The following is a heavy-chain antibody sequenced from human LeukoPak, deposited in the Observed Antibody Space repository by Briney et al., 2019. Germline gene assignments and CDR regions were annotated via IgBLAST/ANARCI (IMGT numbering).Heavy chain of an antibody. D-gene: IGHD1-26*01. V-gene: IGHV3-30*18. CDR2: ISYDGSNK. J-gene: IGHJ6*02. CDR3: AKGRSGSYSGYYYYGMDV. Sequence: TGGSLRLSCAASGSTFSSYGMHWVRQAPGKGLEWVAVISYDGSNKYYADSVKGRFTISRDNSKNTLYLQMNSLRAEDTAVYYCAKGRSGSYSGYYYYGMDVWGQGTTVTASS. CDR1: GSTFSSYG.